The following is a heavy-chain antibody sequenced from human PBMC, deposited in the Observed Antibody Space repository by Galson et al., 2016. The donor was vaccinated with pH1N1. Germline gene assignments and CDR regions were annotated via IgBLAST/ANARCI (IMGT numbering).Heavy chain of an antibody. D-gene: IGHD4/OR15-4a*01. Sequence: SCAASGFTFSSYGMSWVRQAPGKGLEWVSVISGSGGKTYYADSVKGRFTISGDNSKNTVYLQMNSLRAEDTAVFYCAKEESYVAAFDFWGQGTLVTVSS. J-gene: IGHJ4*02. V-gene: IGHV3-23*01. CDR3: AKEESYVAAFDF. CDR2: ISGSGGKT. CDR1: GFTFSSYG.